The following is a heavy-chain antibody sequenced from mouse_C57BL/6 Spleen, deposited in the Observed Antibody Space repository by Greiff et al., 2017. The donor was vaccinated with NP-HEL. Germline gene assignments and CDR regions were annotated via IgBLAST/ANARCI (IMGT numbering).Heavy chain of an antibody. J-gene: IGHJ1*03. D-gene: IGHD2-1*01. CDR2: IDPETGGT. CDR3: GAYGNYGTWYFDV. V-gene: IGHV1-15*01. Sequence: QVQLQQSGAELVRPGASVTLSCKASGYTFTDYEMHWVKQTPVHGLEWIGAIDPETGGTAYNQKFKGKAILTADKSSSTAYMELRSLTSEDSAVYYCGAYGNYGTWYFDVWGTGTTVTVSS. CDR1: GYTFTDYE.